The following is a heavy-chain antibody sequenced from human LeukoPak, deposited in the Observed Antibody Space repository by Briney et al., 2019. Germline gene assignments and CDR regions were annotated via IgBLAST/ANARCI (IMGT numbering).Heavy chain of an antibody. CDR1: GFTFSSYS. V-gene: IGHV3-21*01. J-gene: IGHJ6*02. Sequence: GGSPRLSCAASGFTFSSYSMNWVRQAPGKGLEWVSSISSSSSYIYYADSVKGRFTISRDNAKNSLYLQMNSLRAEDTAVYYCARDPSLYYYGSGSSPGVWGQGTTVTVSS. CDR3: ARDPSLYYYGSGSSPGV. D-gene: IGHD3-10*01. CDR2: ISSSSSYI.